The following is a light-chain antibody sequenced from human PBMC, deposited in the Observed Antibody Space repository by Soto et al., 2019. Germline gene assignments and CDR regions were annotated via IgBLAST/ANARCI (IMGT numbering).Light chain of an antibody. Sequence: DIQMXQXPXSLSASVGDRVTITCRTSQDISNYLAWYQQKPGKVPKLLIYAASTLQSGVPSRFSGGGSGTDFSLTISSLQPEDVATYYCQKYNSAPHTFGGGTKVEIQ. V-gene: IGKV1-27*01. CDR1: QDISNY. CDR2: AAS. CDR3: QKYNSAPHT. J-gene: IGKJ4*01.